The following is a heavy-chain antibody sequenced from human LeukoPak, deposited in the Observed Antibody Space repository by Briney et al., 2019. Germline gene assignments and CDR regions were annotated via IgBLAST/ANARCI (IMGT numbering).Heavy chain of an antibody. CDR2: MNPNSGNT. J-gene: IGHJ5*02. CDR3: ARTYCSGGSCLSWFDP. CDR1: GYTFTSYD. Sequence: EASVKVSCKASGYTFTSYDINWLRQAAGQGLEWMGWMNPNSGNTGYAQKFQGRVTMTRNTSISTAYMELSSLRSEDTAVYYCARTYCSGGSCLSWFDPWGQGTLVTVSS. D-gene: IGHD2-15*01. V-gene: IGHV1-8*01.